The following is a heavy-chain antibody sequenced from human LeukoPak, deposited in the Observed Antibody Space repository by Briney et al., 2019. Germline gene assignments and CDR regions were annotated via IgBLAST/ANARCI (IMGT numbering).Heavy chain of an antibody. D-gene: IGHD6-19*01. V-gene: IGHV3-23*01. CDR1: GFTFSSSA. CDR2: ISNNGGYT. CDR3: AKDGSWGYSSGWVAIDY. J-gene: IGHJ4*02. Sequence: QPGGSLRLSCAASGFTFSSSAMSWVRQAPGKGLEWVSAISNNGGYTYYADSVKGRFTISRDNSKNTLYLQMNSLRAEDTAVYYRAKDGSWGYSSGWVAIDYWGQGTLVTVSS.